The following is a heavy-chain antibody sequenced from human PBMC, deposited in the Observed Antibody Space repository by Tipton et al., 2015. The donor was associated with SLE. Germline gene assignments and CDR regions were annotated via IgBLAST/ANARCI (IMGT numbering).Heavy chain of an antibody. CDR3: ARDPNGGYGSFDY. J-gene: IGHJ4*02. CDR1: GGSISTGGYY. CDR2: IYNSGGT. V-gene: IGHV4-31*03. Sequence: TLSLTCTVSGGSISTGGYYWSWIRQHPGKGLEWIGYIYNSGGTDYNPSFKSRVTISVDTSKNQFSLKLSSVTAADTAVYYCARDPNGGYGSFDYWGLGALVTVSS. D-gene: IGHD7-27*01.